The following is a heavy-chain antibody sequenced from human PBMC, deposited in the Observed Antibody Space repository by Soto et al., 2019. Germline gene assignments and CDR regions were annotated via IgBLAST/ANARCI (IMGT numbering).Heavy chain of an antibody. D-gene: IGHD1-1*01. CDR3: ARIPSTGPYYFDY. V-gene: IGHV5-51*01. J-gene: IGHJ4*02. Sequence: GESLKISCKASGYSFTSYWIGWVRQMPGKGLEWMGIIYPGDSDTRYSPSFQGQVTISADKSISTASLQWSSLKASDTAMYYCARIPSTGPYYFDYWGQGALVTVSS. CDR2: IYPGDSDT. CDR1: GYSFTSYW.